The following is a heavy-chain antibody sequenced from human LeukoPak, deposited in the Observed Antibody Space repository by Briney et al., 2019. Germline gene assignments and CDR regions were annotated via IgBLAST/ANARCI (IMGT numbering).Heavy chain of an antibody. Sequence: PGGSLRLSCAASGFTFSSYEMNWVRQAPGKGLEWISYISSSGSTMYYADSVKGRFTISRDNAKNSLYLQMNSLRAGDTAIYYCASSSWYALDYWGQGTLVTVSS. J-gene: IGHJ4*02. CDR2: ISSSGSTM. CDR3: ASSSWYALDY. V-gene: IGHV3-48*03. D-gene: IGHD6-13*01. CDR1: GFTFSSYE.